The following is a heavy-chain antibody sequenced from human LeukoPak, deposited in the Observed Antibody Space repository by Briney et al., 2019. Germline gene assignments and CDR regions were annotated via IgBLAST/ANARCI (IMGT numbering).Heavy chain of an antibody. V-gene: IGHV3-23*01. Sequence: GGSLRLSCAASGFTFSSYAMSWVRQAPGKGLEWVSGIGDSGISTYYADSVMGRFTISRDNSKNTLYLQMNSLRAEDTAVYYCAKSSRVGSSGYYFPDAFDIWGQGTMVTVSS. CDR3: AKSSRVGSSGYYFPDAFDI. CDR1: GFTFSSYA. J-gene: IGHJ3*02. D-gene: IGHD3-22*01. CDR2: IGDSGIST.